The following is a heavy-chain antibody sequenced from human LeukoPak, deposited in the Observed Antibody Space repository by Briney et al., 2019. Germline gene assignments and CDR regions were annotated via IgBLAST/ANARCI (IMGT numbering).Heavy chain of an antibody. CDR1: GGSISGYY. V-gene: IGHV4-59*01. J-gene: IGHJ6*03. Sequence: PSETLSLTCTVSGGSISGYYWRWIRQPPGKGLEWIGYIYYSGSTNYNPSLKSRVTISVDTSKNQFSLKLSSVTAADTAVYYCARGFYYYYYMDVWGKGTTVTISS. CDR2: IYYSGST. CDR3: ARGFYYYYYMDV.